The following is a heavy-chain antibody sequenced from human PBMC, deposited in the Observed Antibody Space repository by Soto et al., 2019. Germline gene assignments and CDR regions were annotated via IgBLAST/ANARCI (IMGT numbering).Heavy chain of an antibody. CDR1: GGSISSYY. J-gene: IGHJ5*02. Sequence: SETLSLTCTVSGGSISSYYWSWIRQPPGKGLEWIGYIYYSGSTNYNPSLKSRVTISVDTSKNQFSLKLSSVTAADTAVYYCARDSGIPARPRWFDPRGQATLVTVSS. D-gene: IGHD6-6*01. V-gene: IGHV4-59*01. CDR2: IYYSGST. CDR3: ARDSGIPARPRWFDP.